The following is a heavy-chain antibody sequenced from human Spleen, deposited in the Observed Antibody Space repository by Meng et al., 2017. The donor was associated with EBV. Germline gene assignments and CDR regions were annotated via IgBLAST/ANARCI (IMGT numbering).Heavy chain of an antibody. CDR2: AYYTGRT. V-gene: IGHV4-59*01. CDR3: ARNGYDLYFDS. J-gene: IGHJ4*02. D-gene: IGHD5-12*01. CDR1: GGSIYAYD. Sequence: GPLHQAGPGLVKPSETLSLTCSVSGGSIYAYDWNWIRQPPGKALEWIGYAYYTGRTNYNPSLKSRVTISLDTAKNEFSLDLSSVTAADTAVYYCARNGYDLYFDSWGQGSLVTVSS.